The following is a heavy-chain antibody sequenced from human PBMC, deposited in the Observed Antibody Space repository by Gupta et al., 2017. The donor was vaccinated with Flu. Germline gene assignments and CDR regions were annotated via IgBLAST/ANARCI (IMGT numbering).Heavy chain of an antibody. V-gene: IGHV3-7*01. J-gene: IGHJ4*02. Sequence: EVQLVESGGALVLPGGSLRLSCGASGFPLSQYWMTWVRQAPGGGLEWGGQINRDGREENYVDSLKGRFTISRDNTKNVLCLQMNSLRVEDTAVYYCVRDIPLMGSFYYFDYWGQGTLVTGSS. CDR3: VRDIPLMGSFYYFDY. CDR1: GFPLSQYW. CDR2: INRDGREE. D-gene: IGHD2-8*01.